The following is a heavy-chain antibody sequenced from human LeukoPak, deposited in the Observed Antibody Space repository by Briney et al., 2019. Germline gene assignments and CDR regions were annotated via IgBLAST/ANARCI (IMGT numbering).Heavy chain of an antibody. CDR1: GGSISSYY. V-gene: IGHV4-59*01. D-gene: IGHD2-2*01. CDR3: ARDRPLMGEYCSSTSCYYAFDI. Sequence: SETLSLTCTVYGGSISSYYWSWIRQPPGKGLEWIGYIYYSGRTNYNPSLKSRVTISVETSKNQFSLKLSSVTAADTAVYYCARDRPLMGEYCSSTSCYYAFDIWGQGTMVTVSS. CDR2: IYYSGRT. J-gene: IGHJ3*02.